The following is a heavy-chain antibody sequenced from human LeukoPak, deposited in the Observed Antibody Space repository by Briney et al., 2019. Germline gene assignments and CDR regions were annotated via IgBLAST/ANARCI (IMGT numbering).Heavy chain of an antibody. Sequence: RSSETLSLTCTVSGGSISSGGYYWSWIRQPAGKGLEWIGRIYTSGSTNYNPSLRSRVTISVDTSKNQFSLKLSSVTAADTAVYYCARGLTGPTVRYYYNYYMDVWGKGITVTISS. V-gene: IGHV4-61*02. J-gene: IGHJ6*03. CDR1: GGSISSGGYY. CDR2: IYTSGST. D-gene: IGHD1-1*01. CDR3: ARGLTGPTVRYYYNYYMDV.